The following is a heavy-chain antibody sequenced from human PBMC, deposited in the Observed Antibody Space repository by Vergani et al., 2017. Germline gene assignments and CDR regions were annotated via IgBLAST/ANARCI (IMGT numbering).Heavy chain of an antibody. Sequence: QVQLVESGGGVVQPGRSLRLSCAASGFTFSSYAMHWVRQAPGKGLEWVAVISYDGSNKYYADSVKGRFTISRDNSKNTLYLQMNSLRAEDTAVYYCARGQDIVVVPAAIGVETWYFDLWGRGTLVTVSS. V-gene: IGHV3-30-3*01. J-gene: IGHJ2*01. CDR1: GFTFSSYA. CDR3: ARGQDIVVVPAAIGVETWYFDL. D-gene: IGHD2-2*01. CDR2: ISYDGSNK.